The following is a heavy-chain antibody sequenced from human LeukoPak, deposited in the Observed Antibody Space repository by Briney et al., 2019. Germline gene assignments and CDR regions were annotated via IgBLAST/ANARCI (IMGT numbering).Heavy chain of an antibody. CDR2: INSDGSTT. Sequence: GGSLRLSCAASGFTLSNSWIHWVRQAPGKGLVWVSRINSDGSTTTYAASVKGRFTISRDNAKNTLYLQMNSLRAEDTAVYYCERAARADCTSPTCHSWLAPWGQGTQVTVSS. V-gene: IGHV3-74*01. J-gene: IGHJ5*02. D-gene: IGHD2/OR15-2a*01. CDR3: ERAARADCTSPTCHSWLAP. CDR1: GFTLSNSW.